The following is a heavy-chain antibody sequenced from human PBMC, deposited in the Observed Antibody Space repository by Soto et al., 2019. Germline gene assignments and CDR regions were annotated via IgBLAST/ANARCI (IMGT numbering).Heavy chain of an antibody. J-gene: IGHJ6*02. V-gene: IGHV1-69*13. CDR3: AVLGYYDSSGYSLYYYGMDV. CDR2: IIPIFGTA. D-gene: IGHD3-22*01. CDR1: GGTFSSYA. Sequence: SVKVSCKASGGTFSSYAISWVRQAPGQGLEWMGGIIPIFGTANYAQKFQGRVTITADESTSAAYMELSSLRSEDTAVYYCAVLGYYDSSGYSLYYYGMDVWGQGTTVTVSS.